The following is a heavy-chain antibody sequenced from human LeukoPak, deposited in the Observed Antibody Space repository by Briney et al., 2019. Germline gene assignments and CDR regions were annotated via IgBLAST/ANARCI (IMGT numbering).Heavy chain of an antibody. D-gene: IGHD2-2*01. CDR1: GFTFSSYA. Sequence: PGGSLRLSCAASGFTFSSYAMSWVRQAPGKGLEWVAFIRYDGSNKYYADSVKGRFTISRDNSKNTLYLQMNSLRAEDTAVYYCAKARLWYQLLLDYWGQGTLVTVSS. J-gene: IGHJ4*02. V-gene: IGHV3-30*02. CDR2: IRYDGSNK. CDR3: AKARLWYQLLLDY.